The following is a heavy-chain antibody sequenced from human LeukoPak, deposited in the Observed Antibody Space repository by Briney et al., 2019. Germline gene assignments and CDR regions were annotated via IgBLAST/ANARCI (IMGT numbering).Heavy chain of an antibody. J-gene: IGHJ4*02. D-gene: IGHD5-12*01. CDR3: ARVWGYSGYEKFDY. V-gene: IGHV3-21*01. CDR2: ISSSSSYI. CDR1: GFTFSSYS. Sequence: GGSLRLSCAASGFTFSSYSMNWVRQAPGKGLEWVSSISSSSSYIYYADSVKGRFTISRHNAKNSLYLQMNSLRAEDTAVYYCARVWGYSGYEKFDYWGQGTLVTVSS.